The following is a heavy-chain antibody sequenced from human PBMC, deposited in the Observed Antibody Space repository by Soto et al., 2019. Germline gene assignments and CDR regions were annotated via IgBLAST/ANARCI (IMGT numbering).Heavy chain of an antibody. D-gene: IGHD6-6*01. V-gene: IGHV4-59*01. CDR2: IYYSGST. CDR1: GGSISSYY. CDR3: ATYSSSSRGAFDI. J-gene: IGHJ3*02. Sequence: QVQLQESGPGLVKPSETLSLTCTVSGGSISSYYWSWIRQPPGKGLEWIGYIYYSGSTNYNPSLKSRVTISVDTSKNQFSLKLSSVTAADTAVYYCATYSSSSRGAFDIWGQGTMVTVSS.